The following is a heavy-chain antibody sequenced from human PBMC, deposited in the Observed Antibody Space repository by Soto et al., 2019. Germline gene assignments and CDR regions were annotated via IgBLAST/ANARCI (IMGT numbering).Heavy chain of an antibody. V-gene: IGHV3-23*01. D-gene: IGHD3-16*01. CDR3: ARKVGGSTSRPDYWYFDL. CDR1: GFTFINYA. Sequence: EVQLLESGGDSVQPGGSVRLSCAGSGFTFINYAMNWVRQAPGKGLEWVSTISGGGDATFFADSVRGRFTFSRDNSKNTVALQMNRLGVDDTDVYYCARKVGGSTSRPDYWYFDLWGRGTLVTVSS. CDR2: ISGGGDAT. J-gene: IGHJ2*01.